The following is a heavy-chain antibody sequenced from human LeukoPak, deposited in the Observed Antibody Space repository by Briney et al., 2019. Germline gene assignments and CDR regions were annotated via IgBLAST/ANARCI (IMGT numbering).Heavy chain of an antibody. V-gene: IGHV3-23*01. Sequence: GGSLRLSCAASGFTFSSYAMSWVRQAPGKGLEWVSAISGGGGSTYYADSVKGRFTISRDNSKNTLYLQMNSLRAEDTALYYCAKVVGYYLYYYMDVWGKGTTVTVSS. D-gene: IGHD3-3*01. CDR2: ISGGGGST. CDR1: GFTFSSYA. J-gene: IGHJ6*03. CDR3: AKVVGYYLYYYMDV.